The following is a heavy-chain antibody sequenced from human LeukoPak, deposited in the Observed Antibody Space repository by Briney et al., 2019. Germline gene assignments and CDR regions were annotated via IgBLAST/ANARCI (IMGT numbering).Heavy chain of an antibody. D-gene: IGHD1-26*01. CDR1: GFTFSSYA. V-gene: IGHV3-64*01. J-gene: IGHJ4*02. CDR2: TSSNGGST. Sequence: QAGGSLRLSCAASGFTFSSYAMHWVRQAPGKGLEYVSVTSSNGGSTYYANSVKGRFTTSRDNSKNTLYLQMGSLRAEDMAVYYCARGGPFQWELLVYWGQGTLVTVSS. CDR3: ARGGPFQWELLVY.